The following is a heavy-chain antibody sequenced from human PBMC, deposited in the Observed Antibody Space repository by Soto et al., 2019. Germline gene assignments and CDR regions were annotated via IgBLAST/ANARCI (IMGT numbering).Heavy chain of an antibody. CDR1: GFTFSSYA. V-gene: IGHV3-23*01. Sequence: PGGSLSLSCAASGFTFSSYAMSWVRQAPGKGLEWVSGISGSGGSTYYADSVKGRFTISRDNSKNTLYLQMNSLRPEDTAFFYCAKLKGIVPMNSVFDYWGQGALVTVSS. CDR2: ISGSGGST. D-gene: IGHD5-12*01. CDR3: AKLKGIVPMNSVFDY. J-gene: IGHJ4*02.